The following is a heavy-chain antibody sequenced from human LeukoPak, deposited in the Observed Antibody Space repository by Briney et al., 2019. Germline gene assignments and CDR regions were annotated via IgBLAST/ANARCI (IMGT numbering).Heavy chain of an antibody. CDR3: AKSGSYYTEYFHH. V-gene: IGHV1-69*05. CDR1: GATFNSYG. Sequence: ASVKVSCKASGATFNSYGISWVRQAPGQGLQWMGGIIATYGTPNYAQKFQGRVTITMDESTITAYMELTSLRSGNTAVYYCAKSGSYYTEYFHHWGQGTLVTVSS. J-gene: IGHJ1*01. CDR2: IIATYGTP. D-gene: IGHD1-26*01.